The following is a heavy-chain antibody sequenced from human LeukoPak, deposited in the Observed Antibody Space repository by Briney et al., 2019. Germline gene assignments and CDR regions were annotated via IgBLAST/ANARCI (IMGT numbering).Heavy chain of an antibody. D-gene: IGHD2/OR15-2a*01. CDR1: GFTFSSYS. CDR2: ISGNGRFI. J-gene: IGHJ6*02. Sequence: GGSLRLSCAASGFTFSSYSMNWVRQAPGKGLEWLSYISGNGRFIEYADSVKGRFTISRDNAQNLLYLQMNSLRAEDTAIYYCARDLNTGMDVWGRGTTVTVSS. CDR3: ARDLNTGMDV. V-gene: IGHV3-21*05.